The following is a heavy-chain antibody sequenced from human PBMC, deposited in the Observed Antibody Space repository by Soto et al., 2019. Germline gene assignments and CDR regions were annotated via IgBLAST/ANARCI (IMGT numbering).Heavy chain of an antibody. D-gene: IGHD3-3*01. V-gene: IGHV4-34*01. J-gene: IGHJ6*03. CDR2: INHSGST. CDR1: GGSFSGYY. Sequence: SETLSLTCAVYGGSFSGYYWSWIRQPPGKGLEWIGEINHSGSTNYNPSLKSRVTISVDTSKNQFSLKLSSVTAADTAVYYCAGFIRYYDFWSGPTMDVWGKGTTVTVS. CDR3: AGFIRYYDFWSGPTMDV.